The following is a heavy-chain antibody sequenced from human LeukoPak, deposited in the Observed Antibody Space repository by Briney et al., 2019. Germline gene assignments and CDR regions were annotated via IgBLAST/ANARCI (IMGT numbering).Heavy chain of an antibody. V-gene: IGHV1-8*01. CDR1: GYTFTSYD. CDR3: ARDGYSSSWYADYYYYGMDV. J-gene: IGHJ6*02. Sequence: SVKVSCKSSGYTFTSYDINWVRQATGQGLEWMGWMNPNSGNTGYVQKFQGRVTMTRNTSISTAYMELSSLRSEDTAVYYCARDGYSSSWYADYYYYGMDVWGQGTTVTVSS. D-gene: IGHD6-13*01. CDR2: MNPNSGNT.